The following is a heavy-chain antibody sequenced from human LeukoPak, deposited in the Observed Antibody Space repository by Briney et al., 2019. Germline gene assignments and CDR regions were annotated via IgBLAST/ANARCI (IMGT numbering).Heavy chain of an antibody. CDR1: GGSFSGYY. J-gene: IGHJ4*02. Sequence: TSETLSLTCAVYGGSFSGYYWSWIRQPPGKGLEWIGEINHSGSTNYNPSLKSRVTISVDTSKNQFSLKLSSVTAADTAVYYCARDRPPTDWGQGTLVTVSS. CDR2: INHSGST. CDR3: ARDRPPTD. V-gene: IGHV4-34*01.